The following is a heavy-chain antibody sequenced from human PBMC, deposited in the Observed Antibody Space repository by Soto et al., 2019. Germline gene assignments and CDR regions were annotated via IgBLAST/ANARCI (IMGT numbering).Heavy chain of an antibody. CDR1: GYTFTSYD. CDR3: ARRAETNGWNGFGADKYYFDF. Sequence: ASVKVSFKASGYTFTSYDSYWVRQATGQGLEWMGWLNPNTGNSGYAQKFQGRITVTSDTSINTVHMELSSLRSEDTAVYYCARRAETNGWNGFGADKYYFDFWGQGTLVTVSS. V-gene: IGHV1-8*01. J-gene: IGHJ4*02. D-gene: IGHD1-1*01. CDR2: LNPNTGNS.